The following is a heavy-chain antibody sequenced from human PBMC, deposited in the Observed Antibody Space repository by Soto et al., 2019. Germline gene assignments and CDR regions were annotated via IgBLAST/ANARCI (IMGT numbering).Heavy chain of an antibody. J-gene: IGHJ4*02. Sequence: EVQLLESGGGLVQPGGSLRLSCAASGFTFSSYAMSWVRQAPGKGLEWVSAISGSGGSTYYADSVKGRFTISRDNSKNTLYLQMNSLSAEDTGVYYCARSLGSYCSSTSCYRPGYFYYWGQGTLVTVAS. CDR2: ISGSGGST. CDR1: GFTFSSYA. CDR3: ARSLGSYCSSTSCYRPGYFYY. V-gene: IGHV3-23*01. D-gene: IGHD2-2*01.